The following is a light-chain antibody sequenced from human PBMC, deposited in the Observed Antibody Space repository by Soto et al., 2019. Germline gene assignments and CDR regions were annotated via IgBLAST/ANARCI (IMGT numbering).Light chain of an antibody. V-gene: IGKV3-20*01. CDR1: QSVSNNY. CDR2: GTS. Sequence: EIVLTQSPGTLSLSPGATATLSCRASQSVSNNYLAWFQQKPGQAPRLLIYGTSGRATGIPDRFSGSGSGTDFTLTISRLEPEDFAVYYCHHYGVSPIYTFGTGTKVDFK. J-gene: IGKJ3*01. CDR3: HHYGVSPIYT.